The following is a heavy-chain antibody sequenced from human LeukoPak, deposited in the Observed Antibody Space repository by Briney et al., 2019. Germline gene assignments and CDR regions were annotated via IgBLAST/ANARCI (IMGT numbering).Heavy chain of an antibody. CDR3: ARTRYYYDSSGSNDGFDY. CDR1: GYTFTGYY. D-gene: IGHD3-22*01. CDR2: INPNSGGT. J-gene: IGHJ4*02. Sequence: ASVKVSCKASGYTFTGYYMHWVRQAPGQGLEWMGWINPNSGGTNYAQKFQGRVTMTRDTSISTAYMELSRLRSDDTAVYYCARTRYYYDSSGSNDGFDYWGQGTLVTVSS. V-gene: IGHV1-2*02.